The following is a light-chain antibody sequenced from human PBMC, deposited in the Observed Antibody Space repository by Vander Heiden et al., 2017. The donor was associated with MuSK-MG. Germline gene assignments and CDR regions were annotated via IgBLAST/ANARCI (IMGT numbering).Light chain of an antibody. J-gene: IGKJ4*01. CDR2: AAS. CDR1: QGNSYY. V-gene: IGKV1-27*01. CDR3: QKDNSGPLT. Sequence: DIQMPLSQSSPPASVGDRVTIPCRASQGNSYYLAWYQQKPGKVPKLLIYAASPLQSGVPSRFSGSGSGTDFTLTISSLQPEDGATYYWQKDNSGPLTFGGRTKVQIK.